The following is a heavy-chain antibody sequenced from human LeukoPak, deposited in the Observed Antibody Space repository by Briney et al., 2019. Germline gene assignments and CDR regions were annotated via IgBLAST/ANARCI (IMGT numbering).Heavy chain of an antibody. V-gene: IGHV3-33*01. D-gene: IGHD3-3*01. Sequence: GGSLRLSCAASGFTFRNHGMYWVRQAPGKGLEWVAIIWYDGSNQYYGDSVKGRFTISRDNSKNMLYLQMNSLRAEDTALYYCVRDRSAWYFDFWGRGTLVTVSS. CDR3: VRDRSAWYFDF. CDR2: IWYDGSNQ. J-gene: IGHJ2*01. CDR1: GFTFRNHG.